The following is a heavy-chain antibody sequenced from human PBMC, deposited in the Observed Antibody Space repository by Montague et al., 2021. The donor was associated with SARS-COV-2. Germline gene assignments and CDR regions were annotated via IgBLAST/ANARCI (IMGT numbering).Heavy chain of an antibody. CDR2: INISGST. CDR3: ARAADYYIDYRGTLRY. D-gene: IGHD1-26*01. Sequence: SETLSLTCAVQGGSFRGYFWSWIRQSPGKGLEWIGEINISGSTNNNPSPKGQVTISVDTSKNQFSLKVSYVTASDTALYYCARAADYYIDYRGTLRYWGQGTLVSVSS. CDR1: GGSFRGYF. J-gene: IGHJ4*02. V-gene: IGHV4-34*01.